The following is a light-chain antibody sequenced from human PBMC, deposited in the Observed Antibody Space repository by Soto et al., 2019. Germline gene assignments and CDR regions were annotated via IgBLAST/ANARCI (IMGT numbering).Light chain of an antibody. J-gene: IGLJ1*01. V-gene: IGLV2-14*01. CDR1: SSDVGGYNY. Sequence: QSALTQPASVSGSPGQSITISCTGTSSDVGGYNYVSWYQQHPGKAPKFMIYDVSNRPSGVSTRFSGSKSGNTASLTISVLQAEDEADYYCNSYTTSNTRQIVFGTGTKVTV. CDR2: DVS. CDR3: NSYTTSNTRQIV.